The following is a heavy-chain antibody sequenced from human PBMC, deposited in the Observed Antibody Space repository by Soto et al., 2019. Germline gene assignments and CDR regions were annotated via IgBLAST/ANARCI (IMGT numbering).Heavy chain of an antibody. D-gene: IGHD4-17*01. CDR1: GFTFGSYG. J-gene: IGHJ4*02. CDR3: ARDLYDYGDYGRGFDY. Sequence: QVQLVESGGGVVQPGRSLRLSCAASGFTFGSYGMHWVRQAPGKGLEWVAVIWYDGSNKYYADSVKGRFTISRDNSKNTLYLQMNSLRAEDTAVYYCARDLYDYGDYGRGFDYWGQGTLVTVSS. CDR2: IWYDGSNK. V-gene: IGHV3-33*01.